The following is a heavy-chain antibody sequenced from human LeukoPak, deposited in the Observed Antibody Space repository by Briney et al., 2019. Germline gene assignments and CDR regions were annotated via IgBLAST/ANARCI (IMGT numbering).Heavy chain of an antibody. CDR3: ATVDTAMGTNFDI. J-gene: IGHJ3*02. CDR1: GYTLTELS. Sequence: ASVKVSCKVSGYTLTELSMHWVRQAPGKGLEWMGGFDPEDGETIYAQKFQGRVTMTEDTSTDTAHMELSSLRSEDTAVYYCATVDTAMGTNFDIWGQGTMVTVSS. CDR2: FDPEDGET. D-gene: IGHD5-18*01. V-gene: IGHV1-24*01.